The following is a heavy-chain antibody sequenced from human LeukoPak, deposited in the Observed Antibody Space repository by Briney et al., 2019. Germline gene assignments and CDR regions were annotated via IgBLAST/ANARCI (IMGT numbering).Heavy chain of an antibody. D-gene: IGHD1-26*01. CDR2: IYYSGNT. J-gene: IGHJ4*02. Sequence: SETLSLTCTVSGGSISSSSYYWGWIRQSPGKGLEWIGSIYYSGNTHYNPSLKSRVTISVDTSKNQFSLKLSSVTAADTAVYYCARWYSGSSTFDYWGQGTLVTVSS. V-gene: IGHV4-39*07. CDR3: ARWYSGSSTFDY. CDR1: GGSISSSSYY.